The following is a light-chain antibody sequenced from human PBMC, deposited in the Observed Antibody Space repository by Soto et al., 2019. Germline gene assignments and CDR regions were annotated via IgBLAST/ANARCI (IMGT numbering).Light chain of an antibody. J-gene: IGKJ1*01. CDR1: QGISNY. V-gene: IGKV1-27*01. CDR3: QKYDSAPWT. Sequence: DIQMTQSPSSLSASVRDRVTITCRASQGISNYLAWYKQKPGKVPKLLIYAASTLQSRVTSRFSGSGSGTDLTLTICRLQPEDVATYYCQKYDSAPWTCGQGTKVEIK. CDR2: AAS.